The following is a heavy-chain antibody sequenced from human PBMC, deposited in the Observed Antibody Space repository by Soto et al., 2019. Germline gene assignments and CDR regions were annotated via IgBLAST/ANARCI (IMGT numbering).Heavy chain of an antibody. CDR2: ISGSGGST. D-gene: IGHD6-19*01. CDR3: AKDRLAIAVAGAEYFQH. V-gene: IGHV3-23*01. Sequence: GSLRLSCAAPGFTFSSYAMSWVRQAPGKGLEWVSAISGSGGSTYYADSVKGRFTISRDNSKNTLYLQMNSLRAEDTAVYYCAKDRLAIAVAGAEYFQHWGQGTLVTVSS. J-gene: IGHJ1*01. CDR1: GFTFSSYA.